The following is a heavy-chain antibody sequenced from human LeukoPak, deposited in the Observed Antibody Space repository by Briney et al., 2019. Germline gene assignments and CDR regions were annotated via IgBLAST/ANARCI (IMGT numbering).Heavy chain of an antibody. D-gene: IGHD6-19*01. J-gene: IGHJ5*02. CDR3: ARVSGYSSGWYEAFHLYNWFDP. V-gene: IGHV4-39*07. CDR2: IYYSGST. Sequence: SETLSLTCTVSGGSISSSSYYWGWIRQPPGKGLEWIGSIYYSGSTYYNPSLKSRVTISVDTSKNQFSLKLSSVTAADTAVYYCARVSGYSSGWYEAFHLYNWFDPWGQGTLVTVSS. CDR1: GGSISSSSYY.